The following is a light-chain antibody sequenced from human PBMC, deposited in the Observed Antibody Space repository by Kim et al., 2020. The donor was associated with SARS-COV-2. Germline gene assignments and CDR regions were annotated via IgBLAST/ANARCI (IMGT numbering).Light chain of an antibody. CDR1: QSVSYNY. Sequence: SPGERATPSCGASQSVSYNYLAWYQQKPGQAPRLLIYTASRRATGIPDRFSGSGSGTDFTLTISRLEPEDFAVYYCHQSASSPRTFGQGTKVDIK. CDR3: HQSASSPRT. V-gene: IGKV3-20*01. CDR2: TAS. J-gene: IGKJ1*01.